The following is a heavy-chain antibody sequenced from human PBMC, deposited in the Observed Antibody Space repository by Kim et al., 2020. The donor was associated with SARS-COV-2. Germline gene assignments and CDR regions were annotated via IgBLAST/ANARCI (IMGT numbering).Heavy chain of an antibody. J-gene: IGHJ4*02. V-gene: IGHV3-74*01. CDR3: ARDAGVPGRGLLY. D-gene: IGHD1-1*01. Sequence: ADSVKGRFTISRDNARNTLNLQMNNLRAGDTAVYYCARDAGVPGRGLLYWGQGTLVTVSS.